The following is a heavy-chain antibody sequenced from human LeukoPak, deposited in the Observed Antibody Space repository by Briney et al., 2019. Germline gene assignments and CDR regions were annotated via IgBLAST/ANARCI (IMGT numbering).Heavy chain of an antibody. J-gene: IGHJ3*02. V-gene: IGHV3-23*01. CDR1: GFTFSSDA. CDR2: ISGSGGST. CDR3: ALNGREVPSGAFDI. D-gene: IGHD3-16*02. Sequence: GGSLRLSCAASGFTFSSDAMNWVRQAPGKGLEWVSAISGSGGSTYYADSVRGRFTISRANSKNTLYLQMNSPRAEDTAVYYCALNGREVPSGAFDIWGQGTMVTVSS.